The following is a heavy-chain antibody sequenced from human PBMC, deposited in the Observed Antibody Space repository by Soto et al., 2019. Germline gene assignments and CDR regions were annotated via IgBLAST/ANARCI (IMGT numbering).Heavy chain of an antibody. CDR3: AKTQNDILAY. V-gene: IGHV3-23*01. CDR1: GFTFSSNA. Sequence: GGSLRLSCAASGFTFSSNAMSWVRQAPGKGLEWVSVISGSGDFTFYADSVKGRFTISRDNSKNTLYLQMNTQRAEDTAVYYCAKTQNDILAYWGQGTLVTVSS. D-gene: IGHD3-9*01. J-gene: IGHJ4*02. CDR2: ISGSGDFT.